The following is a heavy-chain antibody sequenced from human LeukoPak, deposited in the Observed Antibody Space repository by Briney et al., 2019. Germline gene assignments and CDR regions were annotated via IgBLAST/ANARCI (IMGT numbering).Heavy chain of an antibody. CDR3: ARVYCSGGSCPRNYYYYYMDV. V-gene: IGHV3-21*01. D-gene: IGHD2-15*01. J-gene: IGHJ6*03. Sequence: GGSLRLSCAASGFTFSSYEMNWVRQAPGKGLEWVSSISTSSDYIYYADSVKGRFTISRDNAKNSLYLQMNSLRAEDTAVYYCARVYCSGGSCPRNYYYYYMDVWGKGTTVTVSS. CDR1: GFTFSSYE. CDR2: ISTSSDYI.